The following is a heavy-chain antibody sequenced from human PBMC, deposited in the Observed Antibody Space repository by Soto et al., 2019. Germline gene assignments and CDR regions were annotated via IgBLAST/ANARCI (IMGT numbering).Heavy chain of an antibody. CDR3: AKDPNGDYVGAFDS. D-gene: IGHD4-17*01. Sequence: EVPVLESGGGLVQPGGSLRLSCAASGFTFSSYVMTWVRQAPGKGLEYVSSITGSGAGTVYADSVKGRFTISRDNCKTMLYLQLCSLRAEDTAIYFCAKDPNGDYVGAFDSWGQGSLVTVSS. CDR1: GFTFSSYV. J-gene: IGHJ4*02. V-gene: IGHV3-23*01. CDR2: ITGSGAGT.